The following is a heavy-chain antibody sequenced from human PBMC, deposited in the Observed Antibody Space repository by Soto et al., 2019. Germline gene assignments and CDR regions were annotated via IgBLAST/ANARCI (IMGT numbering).Heavy chain of an antibody. CDR2: IKSKTDGGTT. J-gene: IGHJ3*02. CDR3: TTDGDYALDAFDI. D-gene: IGHD4-17*01. Sequence: EVQLVESGGGLVKPGGSLRLSCAASGFTFSNAWMNWVRQAPGKGLEWVGRIKSKTDGGTTDYAAPVKGRFAISRDDSNNTLHLQMNSLKTEDTAVYYCTTDGDYALDAFDICGQGTMVTVAS. CDR1: GFTFSNAW. V-gene: IGHV3-15*07.